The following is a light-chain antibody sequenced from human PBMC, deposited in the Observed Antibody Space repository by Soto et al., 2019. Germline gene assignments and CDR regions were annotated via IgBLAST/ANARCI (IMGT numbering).Light chain of an antibody. V-gene: IGLV3-21*04. CDR1: NIGSKS. CDR3: QVWDSSSDHPGV. Sequence: SYELTQPPSVSVAPGKTARITCGGTNIGSKSVHWYQQKPGQAPVLVIYYDSDRPSGIPERFSGSNSGNPATLTISRVEAGDEVDYYCQVWDSSSDHPGVFGTGTKLTVL. CDR2: YDS. J-gene: IGLJ1*01.